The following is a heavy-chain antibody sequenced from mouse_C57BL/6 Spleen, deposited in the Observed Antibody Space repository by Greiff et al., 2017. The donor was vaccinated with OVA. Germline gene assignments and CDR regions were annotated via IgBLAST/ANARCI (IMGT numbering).Heavy chain of an antibody. J-gene: IGHJ3*01. CDR3: ATRYLEAWFAY. V-gene: IGHV14-4*01. Sequence: EVQLQQSGAELVRPGASVKLSCTASGFNIKDDYMHWVKQGPEQGLEWIGRIDPENGDTEYAAKFQGKATITTDTSSNTAYLQVSSLTSEDTAVEYCATRYLEAWFAYWGQGTLVTVSA. CDR2: IDPENGDT. CDR1: GFNIKDDY. D-gene: IGHD1-1*01.